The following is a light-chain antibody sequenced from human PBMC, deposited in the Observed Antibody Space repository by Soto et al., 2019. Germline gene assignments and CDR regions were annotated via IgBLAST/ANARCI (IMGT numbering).Light chain of an antibody. CDR1: QSISSW. CDR3: QQYNSYPFT. CDR2: KAS. J-gene: IGKJ4*01. Sequence: DIQMTQSPSTLSASVGDRVTITCRASQSISSWLAWYQQKPGKAPKLLIYKASSLESGVPSRFRGSGSGTEFTLTISSLQPDDFATYYCQQYNSYPFTFGGGTKVEIK. V-gene: IGKV1-5*03.